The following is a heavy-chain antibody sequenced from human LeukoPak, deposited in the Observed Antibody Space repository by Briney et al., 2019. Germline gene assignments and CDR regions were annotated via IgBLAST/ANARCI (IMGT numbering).Heavy chain of an antibody. CDR2: IKYDESEK. V-gene: IGHV3-7*04. D-gene: IGHD1-1*01. J-gene: IGHJ4*02. Sequence: SGGSLRLSCAASGFTFSNFWMGWVRQAPGKGLEWVASIKYDESEKRYVDSVKGRFTISRDNAKNSLYLQMNSLRGEDTAVYFCTRVTTNGYFEYWGQGSLVTVSS. CDR1: GFTFSNFW. CDR3: TRVTTNGYFEY.